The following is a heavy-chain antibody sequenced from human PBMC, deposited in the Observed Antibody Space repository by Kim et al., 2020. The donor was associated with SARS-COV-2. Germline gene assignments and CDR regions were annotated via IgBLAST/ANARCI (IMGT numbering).Heavy chain of an antibody. J-gene: IGHJ5*02. D-gene: IGHD6-13*01. CDR2: ISWNSGSI. V-gene: IGHV3-9*01. CDR1: GFTFDDYA. Sequence: GGSLRLSCAASGFTFDDYAMHWVRQAPGKGLEWVSGISWNSGSIGYADSVKGRFTISRDNAKNSLYLQMNSLRAEDTALYYCAKDGGRGSSWYSPFNWFDPWGQGTLVTVSS. CDR3: AKDGGRGSSWYSPFNWFDP.